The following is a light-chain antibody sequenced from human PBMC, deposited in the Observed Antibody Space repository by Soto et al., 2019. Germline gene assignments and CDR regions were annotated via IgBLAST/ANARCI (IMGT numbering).Light chain of an antibody. V-gene: IGLV2-14*03. CDR2: DVS. CDR3: NSFTTSSTYV. Sequence: QSALTQPASVSGSPGQSISISCTGTTSDVGRYNYVSWYQQHPGEAPKLMIYDVSYRPSWVSNRFSGSKSGITASLTISGLQAEDEADYYCNSFTTSSTYVFGTGTKVIVL. CDR1: TSDVGRYNY. J-gene: IGLJ1*01.